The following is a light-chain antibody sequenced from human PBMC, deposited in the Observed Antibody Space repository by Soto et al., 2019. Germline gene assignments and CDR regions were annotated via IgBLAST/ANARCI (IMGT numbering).Light chain of an antibody. J-gene: IGKJ1*01. Sequence: EIVLTQSTGTLSLSPVERATLSCRASQSVSRNNLVWYQQRPGQAHRLLMYDASSRATGIQDRFSGSGYGTEFTLTISRLETEDFTVYYCHKYETFGQGTKV. V-gene: IGKV3-20*01. CDR2: DAS. CDR3: HKYET. CDR1: QSVSRNN.